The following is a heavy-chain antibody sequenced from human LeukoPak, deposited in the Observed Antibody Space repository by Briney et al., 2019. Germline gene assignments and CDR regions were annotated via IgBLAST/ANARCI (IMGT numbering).Heavy chain of an antibody. D-gene: IGHD3-3*01. V-gene: IGHV1-2*02. Sequence: ASVKVSCKASGYTFINYDINWVRQATGQGLEWMGWINPNSGGTNYAQKFQGRVTMTRDTSISTAYMELSRLRSDDTAVYYCARGQNDFWSGNGIGSFDYWGQGTLVTVSS. CDR2: INPNSGGT. J-gene: IGHJ4*02. CDR3: ARGQNDFWSGNGIGSFDY. CDR1: GYTFINYD.